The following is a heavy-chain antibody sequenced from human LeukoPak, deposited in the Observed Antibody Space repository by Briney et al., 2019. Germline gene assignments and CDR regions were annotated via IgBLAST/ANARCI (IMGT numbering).Heavy chain of an antibody. J-gene: IGHJ4*02. V-gene: IGHV5-51*01. D-gene: IGHD3-22*01. CDR2: IYLGDSKT. CDR3: ARAHDSSGLDY. CDR1: GYSFTSYW. Sequence: GECRKISSKGSGYSFTSYWIGWLRQMPGKGLEWMGTIYLGDSKTRYSPSFEGQVTISADKFIRTAYLQWSSLKASDTAMYYCARAHDSSGLDYWGQGTLVTVS.